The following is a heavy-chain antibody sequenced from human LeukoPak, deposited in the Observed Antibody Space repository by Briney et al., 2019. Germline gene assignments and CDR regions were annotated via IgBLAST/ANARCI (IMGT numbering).Heavy chain of an antibody. Sequence: GASVKVSCKASGGTFSSYAISWVRQAPGQVLAWMGRIIPILGIANYAQKFQGRVTITADKSTSTAYMELSSLRSEDTAVYYCARGGRFTTMGGHSGTYWGQGTLVTVSS. CDR1: GGTFSSYA. J-gene: IGHJ4*02. D-gene: IGHD3-22*01. V-gene: IGHV1-69*04. CDR3: ARGGRFTTMGGHSGTY. CDR2: IIPILGIA.